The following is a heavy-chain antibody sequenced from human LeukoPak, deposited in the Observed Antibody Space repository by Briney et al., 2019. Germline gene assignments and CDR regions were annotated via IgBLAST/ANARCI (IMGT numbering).Heavy chain of an antibody. V-gene: IGHV5-51*01. CDR3: ARLGYYDSSGPHY. J-gene: IGHJ4*02. D-gene: IGHD3-22*01. CDR2: IYPGDSDT. Sequence: GESLKISCKGSGYIFTSYWIGWVRQLPGKGLEWMGIIYPGDSDTRYSPSFQGQVTISADKSISTAYLQWSSLKASDTAMYYCARLGYYDSSGPHYWGQGTLVTVSS. CDR1: GYIFTSYW.